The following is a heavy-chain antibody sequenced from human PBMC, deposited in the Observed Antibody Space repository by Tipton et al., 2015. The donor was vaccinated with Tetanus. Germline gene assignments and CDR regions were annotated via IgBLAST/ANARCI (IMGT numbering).Heavy chain of an antibody. V-gene: IGHV3-21*01. D-gene: IGHD1-26*01. J-gene: IGHJ4*02. CDR3: ATGRTLDY. CDR1: GFTFSSHW. Sequence: SLRLSCAASGFTFSSHWMNWVRQAPGKGLEWLSSISSTSSYIYYSDSVKGRFTVSRDNAKNSLSLQMKSLGDEDTAVYYCATGRTLDYWGQGTPVTVSS. CDR2: ISSTSSYI.